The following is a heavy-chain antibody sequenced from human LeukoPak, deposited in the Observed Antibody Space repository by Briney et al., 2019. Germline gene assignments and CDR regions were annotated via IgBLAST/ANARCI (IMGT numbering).Heavy chain of an antibody. CDR1: GFTFSSYG. Sequence: GGSLRLSWAASGFTFSSYGMHWVRQAPGKGLEWVAVISYDGSNKYYADSVKGRFTISRDNSKNTLYLQMNSLRAEDTAVYYCAKEAGYCSGGSCYQPFDYWGQGTLVTVSS. D-gene: IGHD2-15*01. J-gene: IGHJ4*02. CDR2: ISYDGSNK. CDR3: AKEAGYCSGGSCYQPFDY. V-gene: IGHV3-30*18.